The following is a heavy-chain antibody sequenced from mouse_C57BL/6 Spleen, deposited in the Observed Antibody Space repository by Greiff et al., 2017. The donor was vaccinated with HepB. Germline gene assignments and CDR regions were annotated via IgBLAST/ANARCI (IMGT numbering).Heavy chain of an antibody. CDR3: VRRRDYYAMDY. CDR1: GYTFTSYW. J-gene: IGHJ4*01. Sequence: QVHVKQSGAELVKPGASVKLSCKASGYTFTSYWMHWVKQRPGQGLEWIGMIHPNSGSTNYNEKFKSKATLTVDKSSSTAYMQLSSLTSEDSAVYYCVRRRDYYAMDYWGQGTSVTVSS. V-gene: IGHV1-64*01. CDR2: IHPNSGST.